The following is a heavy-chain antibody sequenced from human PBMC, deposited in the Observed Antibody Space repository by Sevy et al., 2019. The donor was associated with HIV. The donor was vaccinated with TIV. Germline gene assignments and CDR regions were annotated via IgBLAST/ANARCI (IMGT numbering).Heavy chain of an antibody. V-gene: IGHV3-7*01. CDR1: GFSFSNYW. CDR3: ARDTNYFYVDV. CDR2: IKPDGSVK. D-gene: IGHD1-1*01. Sequence: GGSLRLSCVVSGFSFSNYWMTWVRQAPGKGLEWVANIKPDGSVKSYVDSVKGRFTISRDNAKNSLSLQMNSLSAEDTAVYYCARDTNYFYVDVWGKWTTVTVSS. J-gene: IGHJ6*03.